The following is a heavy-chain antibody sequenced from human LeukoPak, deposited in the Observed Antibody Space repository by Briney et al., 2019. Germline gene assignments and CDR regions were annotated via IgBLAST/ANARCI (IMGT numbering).Heavy chain of an antibody. CDR3: ARLTGTTGFDY. Sequence: TGGSLRLSCAASGFAFSSYWMSWVRQAPGKGLEWVANIKQDGSDKYYVDSVKGRFTISRDNAKNSLYLQLNSLRADDKAVYYCARLTGTTGFDYWGQGTLVTVSS. CDR1: GFAFSSYW. D-gene: IGHD1-1*01. V-gene: IGHV3-7*01. CDR2: IKQDGSDK. J-gene: IGHJ4*02.